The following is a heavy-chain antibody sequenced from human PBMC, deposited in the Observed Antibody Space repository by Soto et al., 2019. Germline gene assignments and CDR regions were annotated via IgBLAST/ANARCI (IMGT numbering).Heavy chain of an antibody. J-gene: IGHJ5*02. D-gene: IGHD3-22*01. CDR3: AKLGGYYQSLDT. CDR1: GGSIDNYY. CDR2: IYYRGTT. V-gene: IGHV4-59*08. Sequence: QVQLQESGPGLVKASETLSLTCTGSGGSIDNYYWSWIRQPPGKGLQCIGYIYYRGTTTYSPSLKSRVTISGAKPKNQFSLNLSSLTAADTAVYYCAKLGGYYQSLDTWGQGTLVTVSS.